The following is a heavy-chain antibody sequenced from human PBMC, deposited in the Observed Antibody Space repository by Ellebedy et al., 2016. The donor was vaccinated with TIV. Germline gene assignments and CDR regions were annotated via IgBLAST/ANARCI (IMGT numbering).Heavy chain of an antibody. D-gene: IGHD3-3*01. Sequence: GESLKISCAASGFTFSSYAMDWVRQAPGKGLEWVAVISYDGSIKVYADSVKGRFTISRDNSKNTVYLQMNSLRAEDTAVYYCARGVDYDFWTGYYKFDPWGQGTPVTVSS. CDR2: ISYDGSIK. CDR1: GFTFSSYA. J-gene: IGHJ5*02. V-gene: IGHV3-30-3*01. CDR3: ARGVDYDFWTGYYKFDP.